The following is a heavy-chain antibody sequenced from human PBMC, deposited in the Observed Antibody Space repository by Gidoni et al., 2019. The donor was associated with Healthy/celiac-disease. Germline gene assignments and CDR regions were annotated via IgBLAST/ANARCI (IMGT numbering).Heavy chain of an antibody. V-gene: IGHV2-26*01. Sequence: QVTLKESGPVLVKPTETLTLTCTVSGFSLSNARMAVSWIRQPPGKALEWLAHIFSNDEKSYSTSLKSRLTISKDTSKSQVVLTMTNMDPVDTATYYCARTPMKAAAAPRSGWYFDYWGQGTLVTVSS. CDR1: GFSLSNARMA. CDR2: IFSNDEK. D-gene: IGHD6-13*01. J-gene: IGHJ4*02. CDR3: ARTPMKAAAAPRSGWYFDY.